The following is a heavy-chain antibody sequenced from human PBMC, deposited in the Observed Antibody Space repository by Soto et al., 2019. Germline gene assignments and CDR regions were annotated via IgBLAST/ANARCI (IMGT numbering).Heavy chain of an antibody. J-gene: IGHJ4*02. CDR3: ARDDHTYGVY. Sequence: PGESLKISCAASGFSFRDYFMSWLRHAPGKGLEWVSYIGPYGNSIYYADSVKGRFTISRDGATKSLHLHMNSLRTDDTAVYYCARDDHTYGVYWHQGTTGTVSS. D-gene: IGHD2-21*01. CDR2: IGPYGNSI. CDR1: GFSFRDYF. V-gene: IGHV3-11*01.